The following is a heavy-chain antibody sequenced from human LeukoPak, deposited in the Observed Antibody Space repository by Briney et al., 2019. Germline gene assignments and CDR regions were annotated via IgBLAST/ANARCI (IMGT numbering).Heavy chain of an antibody. D-gene: IGHD1-26*01. CDR3: ARVLSIVGATKGYFDY. J-gene: IGHJ4*02. Sequence: ASVKVSCKASGYTFTSYYMHWVRQAPGQGLEWMGIINPSGGSTSYAQKFQGRVTMTRDTSTSTVYMELSSLRSEDTAVYYCARVLSIVGATKGYFDYWGQGTLATVSS. V-gene: IGHV1-46*01. CDR1: GYTFTSYY. CDR2: INPSGGST.